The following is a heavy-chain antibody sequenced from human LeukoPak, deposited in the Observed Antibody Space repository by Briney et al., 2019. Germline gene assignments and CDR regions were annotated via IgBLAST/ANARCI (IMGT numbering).Heavy chain of an antibody. Sequence: GESLKISGKGSGYNFTNYWIGWVRQMPGKGLEWMGIIYPGDSDTRYSPSFQGQVTISADKSISTAYLQWSSLKASDTAMYYCARRSHYYDSSGYHDYWGQGTLVTVSS. D-gene: IGHD3-22*01. CDR2: IYPGDSDT. CDR1: GYNFTNYW. CDR3: ARRSHYYDSSGYHDY. V-gene: IGHV5-51*01. J-gene: IGHJ4*02.